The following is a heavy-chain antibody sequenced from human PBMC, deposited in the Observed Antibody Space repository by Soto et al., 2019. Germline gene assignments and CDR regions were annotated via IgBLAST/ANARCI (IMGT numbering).Heavy chain of an antibody. J-gene: IGHJ6*03. CDR2: MNPNSGNT. V-gene: IGHV1-8*01. D-gene: IGHD4-17*01. CDR1: GYTFTSYD. Sequence: GASVKVSCKASGYTFTSYDINWVRQATGQGLEWMGWMNPNSGNTGCAQKFQGRVTMTRNTSISTAYMELSSLRSEDTAVYYCARGIGSEDYGDSTLKEDYYYMDVWGKGTTVTVSS. CDR3: ARGIGSEDYGDSTLKEDYYYMDV.